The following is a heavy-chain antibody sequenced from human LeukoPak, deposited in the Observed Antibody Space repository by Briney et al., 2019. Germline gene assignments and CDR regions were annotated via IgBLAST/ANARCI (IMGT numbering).Heavy chain of an antibody. CDR1: XYSFTSYW. CDR3: XFDSSGYDAFDI. Sequence: CXXSXYSFTSYWIGWVRQMPGKGLEWMGIIYPGDSDTRYSPSFQGQVTISADKSISTASLQWSSLKAADTAMYYCXFDSSGYDAFDIWGQGTMVTVSS. D-gene: IGHD3-22*01. J-gene: IGHJ3*02. V-gene: IGHV5-51*01. CDR2: IYPGDSDT.